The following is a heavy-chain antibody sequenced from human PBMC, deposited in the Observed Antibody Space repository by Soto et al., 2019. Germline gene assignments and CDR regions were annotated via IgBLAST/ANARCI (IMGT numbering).Heavy chain of an antibody. Sequence: QVQLVESGGGGVQPGGSLRLSCAASAFAFSTYAMHWVRQAPGKGLEWVAIISFDGINRFYANSVKGRFTISRDNSKNTLYLEMSSLRAEATAVYFCAKDLAYCSGGSCSQHDGSDTWGLGTLVTVSS. CDR1: AFAFSTYA. CDR3: AKDLAYCSGGSCSQHDGSDT. J-gene: IGHJ5*02. D-gene: IGHD2-15*01. CDR2: ISFDGINR. V-gene: IGHV3-30*18.